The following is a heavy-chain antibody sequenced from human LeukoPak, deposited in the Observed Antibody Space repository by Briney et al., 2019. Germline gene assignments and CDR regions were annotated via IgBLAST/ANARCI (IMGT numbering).Heavy chain of an antibody. J-gene: IGHJ4*02. CDR2: IYPGDSDT. CDR1: GYSFTNYW. CDR3: ACTIRDGYNPYYFDY. V-gene: IGHV5-51*01. Sequence: GESLKIFCKGSGYSFTNYWIGWVRQMPGKGLEWMGIIYPGDSDTRYSPSFQGQVTISADKSISTAYLQWSSLKASDTAMYYCACTIRDGYNPYYFDYWGQGTLVTVSS. D-gene: IGHD5-24*01.